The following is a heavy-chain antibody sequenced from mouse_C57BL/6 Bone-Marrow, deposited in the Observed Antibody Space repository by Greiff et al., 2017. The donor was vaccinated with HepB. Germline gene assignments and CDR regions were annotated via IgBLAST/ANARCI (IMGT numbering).Heavy chain of an antibody. CDR3: ARGDYGSSLYAMDY. V-gene: IGHV1-19*01. J-gene: IGHJ4*01. Sequence: EVNLVESGPVLVKPGASVKMSCKASGYTFTDYYMNWVKQSHGKSLEWIGVINPYNGGTSYNQKFKGKATLTVDKSSSTAYMELNSLTSEDSAVYYCARGDYGSSLYAMDYWGQGTSVTVSS. CDR2: INPYNGGT. D-gene: IGHD1-1*01. CDR1: GYTFTDYY.